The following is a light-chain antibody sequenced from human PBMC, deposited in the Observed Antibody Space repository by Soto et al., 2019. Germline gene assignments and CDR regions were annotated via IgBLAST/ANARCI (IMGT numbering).Light chain of an antibody. CDR2: GGT. CDR3: CSYAGISTYYV. J-gene: IGLJ1*01. V-gene: IGLV2-23*01. CDR1: SSDVGSYNL. Sequence: QSALTQPASVSGSPGQSITISCTGTSSDVGSYNLVSWYQQHPGEAPKLMIYGGTKRPSGVSNRFSGSKSGNTASLTISGLQAEDEADYHSCSYAGISTYYVFGTGTKLTVL.